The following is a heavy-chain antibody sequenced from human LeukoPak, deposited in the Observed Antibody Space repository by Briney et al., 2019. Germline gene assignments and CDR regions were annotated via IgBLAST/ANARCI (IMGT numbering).Heavy chain of an antibody. D-gene: IGHD2-15*01. J-gene: IGHJ6*04. CDR2: ISSTGNTV. Sequence: PGGSLRLSCVASGFSFTNYAMNWVRQAPGQGLEWVAYISSTGNTVHYAGSVKGRFTISRDNAKNSLYLQMNRLRAEDTAVYYCTKETPQMDVWGKGTTVTVSS. V-gene: IGHV3-48*03. CDR1: GFSFTNYA. CDR3: TKETPQMDV.